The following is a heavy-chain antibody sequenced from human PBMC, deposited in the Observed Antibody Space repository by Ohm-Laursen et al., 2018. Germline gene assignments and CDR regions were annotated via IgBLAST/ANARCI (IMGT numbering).Heavy chain of an antibody. CDR2: IYYSGST. V-gene: IGHV4-61*01. D-gene: IGHD3-9*01. J-gene: IGHJ4*02. CDR1: GGSVSSGSYY. CDR3: AREGDILTGYPFDY. Sequence: GTLSLTCTVSGGSVSSGSYYWSWIRQPPGKGLEWIGYIYYSGSTNYNPSLKSRVTISVDTSKNQFSLKLSSATAADTAVYYCAREGDILTGYPFDYWGQGTLVTVSS.